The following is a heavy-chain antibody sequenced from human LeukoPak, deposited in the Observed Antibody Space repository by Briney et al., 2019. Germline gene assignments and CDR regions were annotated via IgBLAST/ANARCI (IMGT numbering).Heavy chain of an antibody. CDR1: GGSISSYY. V-gene: IGHV4-4*07. D-gene: IGHD3-22*01. CDR3: ARSYDSSGYYQNYYFDY. CDR2: IYTSGST. J-gene: IGHJ4*02. Sequence: SETLSLTCTVSGGSISSYYWSWIRQPAGKGLEWIGRIYTSGSTNYNPSLKSRVTISVDTSKNQFSLKLSSVTAADTAVYYCARSYDSSGYYQNYYFDYWGQGTLVTVSS.